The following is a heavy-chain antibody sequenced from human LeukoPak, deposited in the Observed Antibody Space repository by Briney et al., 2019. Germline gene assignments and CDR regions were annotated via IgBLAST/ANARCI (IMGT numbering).Heavy chain of an antibody. CDR3: AKLPDFDY. Sequence: SGGSLRLSCAASGFTFSSYAMSWVRQAPGKGLEWVANIKQDGSEKYYVDSVKGRFTISRDNAKNSLYLQMNSLRDEDTAVYYCAKLPDFDYWGQGTLVTVSS. D-gene: IGHD2-2*01. CDR2: IKQDGSEK. V-gene: IGHV3-7*03. J-gene: IGHJ4*02. CDR1: GFTFSSYA.